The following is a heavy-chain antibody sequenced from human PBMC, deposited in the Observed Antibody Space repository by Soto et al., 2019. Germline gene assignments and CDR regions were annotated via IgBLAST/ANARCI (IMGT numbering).Heavy chain of an antibody. J-gene: IGHJ4*02. V-gene: IGHV4-31*03. CDR2: IYYSGST. CDR1: GGSISSGGHY. Sequence: PSETLSLTCTVSGGSISSGGHYWSWIRQHPGKGLEWIGYIYYSGSTYYNPSLKSRVTISVDTSKNQFSLKLSSVTAADTAVYYCAREAVGTQQEYYFDYWGQGTLVTVSS. D-gene: IGHD1-26*01. CDR3: AREAVGTQQEYYFDY.